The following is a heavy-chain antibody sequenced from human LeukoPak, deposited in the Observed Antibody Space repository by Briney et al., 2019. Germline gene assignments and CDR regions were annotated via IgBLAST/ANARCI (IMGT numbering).Heavy chain of an antibody. Sequence: SETLSLTCTVSGGSISSYYWSWIRQPPGKGLEWIAYLFYSGSTDYNPSLESRFTISVDTSKNQFSLKLRSVTAADTAVYYCATVAVIRGVTYFDYWGQGTLVTVSS. V-gene: IGHV4-59*13. D-gene: IGHD3-10*01. CDR2: LFYSGST. J-gene: IGHJ4*02. CDR3: ATVAVIRGVTYFDY. CDR1: GGSISSYY.